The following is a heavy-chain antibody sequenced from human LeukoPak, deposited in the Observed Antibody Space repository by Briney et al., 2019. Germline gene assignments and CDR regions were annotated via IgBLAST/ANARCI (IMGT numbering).Heavy chain of an antibody. CDR2: ISYDGSNK. J-gene: IGHJ4*02. Sequence: GGTLRLSCAASGFTFSSYGMSWVRQAPGKGLEWVAVISYDGSNKYYADSVKGRFTISRDNSKNTLYLQMNSLRAEDTAVYYCARESLHYFDYWGQGALVTVSS. CDR1: GFTFSSYG. CDR3: ARESLHYFDY. V-gene: IGHV3-30*03.